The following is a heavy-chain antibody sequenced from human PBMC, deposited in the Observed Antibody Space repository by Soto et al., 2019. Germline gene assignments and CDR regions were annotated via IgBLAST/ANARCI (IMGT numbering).Heavy chain of an antibody. V-gene: IGHV3-7*03. J-gene: IGHJ4*02. CDR1: GFTFSNYW. CDR3: ARIPCIAGSCFYDS. D-gene: IGHD2-15*01. CDR2: ISPNGRDE. Sequence: PGGSLTLSCAVSGFTFSNYWMSWVRQASGKGLEWVANISPNGRDERYVDSARGRVTISRDNANNVLYLQMNSLRDDDSAVYFCARIPCIAGSCFYDSWGQGTLVTVSS.